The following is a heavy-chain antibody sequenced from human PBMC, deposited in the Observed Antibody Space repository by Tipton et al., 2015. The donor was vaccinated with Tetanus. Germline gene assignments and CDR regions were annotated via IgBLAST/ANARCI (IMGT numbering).Heavy chain of an antibody. J-gene: IGHJ4*02. CDR1: GYTFNTFG. Sequence: QLVQSGAEVKKPGASVKVSCKASGYTFNTFGISWVRRAPGQGLEWIGWISVYNGNTNYGQNVQGRVTMTTDTPTSTAYMELRSLRSDDTAVYYCARVPTNPLAVDRPTDYWGQGTLVTVSS. CDR3: ARVPTNPLAVDRPTDY. D-gene: IGHD6-19*01. CDR2: ISVYNGNT. V-gene: IGHV1-18*01.